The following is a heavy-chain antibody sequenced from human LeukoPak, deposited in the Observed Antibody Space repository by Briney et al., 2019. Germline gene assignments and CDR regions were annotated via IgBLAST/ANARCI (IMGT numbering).Heavy chain of an antibody. CDR1: GFTFGDYY. D-gene: IGHD4-23*01. Sequence: GGSLRLSCAASGFTFGDYYMSWIRQAPGKGLEWVSYISSSGSTIYYADSVKGRFTISRDNGKNTLFLQMNSLRAEDAAVYYCVRGNDYGGPHYWGQGTLVTVSS. V-gene: IGHV3-11*04. CDR2: ISSSGSTI. CDR3: VRGNDYGGPHY. J-gene: IGHJ4*02.